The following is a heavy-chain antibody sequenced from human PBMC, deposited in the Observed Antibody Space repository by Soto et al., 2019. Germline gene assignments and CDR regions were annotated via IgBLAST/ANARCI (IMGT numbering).Heavy chain of an antibody. V-gene: IGHV3-13*01. CDR3: ARGSTLGAVAGRNWFDP. CDR1: GFTFSSYD. D-gene: IGHD6-19*01. Sequence: EGSLRLSCAASGFTFSSYDMHWVRQATGKGLEWVSAIGTAGDTYYPGSVKGRFTISRENAKNSLYLQMNSLRAGDTAVYYCARGSTLGAVAGRNWFDPWGQGTLVTVSS. CDR2: IGTAGDT. J-gene: IGHJ5*02.